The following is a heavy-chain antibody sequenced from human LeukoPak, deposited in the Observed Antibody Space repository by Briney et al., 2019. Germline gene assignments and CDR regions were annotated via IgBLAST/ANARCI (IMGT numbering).Heavy chain of an antibody. Sequence: PSETLSLTCTVSGGSMTNYYWTWIRQSPGKGLEWIGHTYYSGNTNYNPSLKSRVTISIDTSKNQFSLKMSSVTAADTAVYYCTRGRAYYDSTGYYYWGRGILVTDSS. J-gene: IGHJ4*02. V-gene: IGHV4-59*01. CDR2: TYYSGNT. D-gene: IGHD3-22*01. CDR1: GGSMTNYY. CDR3: TRGRAYYDSTGYYY.